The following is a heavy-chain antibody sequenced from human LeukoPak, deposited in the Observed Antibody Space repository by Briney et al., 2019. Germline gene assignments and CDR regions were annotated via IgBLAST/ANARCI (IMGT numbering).Heavy chain of an antibody. CDR2: ISAGNGNT. CDR1: GYTFTSYA. D-gene: IGHD1/OR15-1a*01. Sequence: WASVKVSCKASGYTFTSYAIHWVRQAPGQRLEWMGWISAGNGNTKYSQNFQGRVTFISNTSATTAFMELSSLRSEDAAVYYCARDSGSGNNDYWGQGTLGTVSS. V-gene: IGHV1-3*01. CDR3: ARDSGSGNNDY. J-gene: IGHJ4*02.